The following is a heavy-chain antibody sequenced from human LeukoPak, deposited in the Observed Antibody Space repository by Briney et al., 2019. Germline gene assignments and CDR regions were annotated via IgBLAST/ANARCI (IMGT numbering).Heavy chain of an antibody. CDR3: ASSSSDLDFDY. CDR2: IYYTGNSGNT. CDR1: GGSISTYY. Sequence: SETLSPTCTVSGGSISTYYWSWIRQPPGKGLEWIGYIYYTGNSGNTNYNPSLKNRVTISVDTSKNQFSLKLSSVTAADTAVYYCASSSSDLDFDYWGQGTLVTVSS. D-gene: IGHD6-6*01. J-gene: IGHJ4*02. V-gene: IGHV4-59*01.